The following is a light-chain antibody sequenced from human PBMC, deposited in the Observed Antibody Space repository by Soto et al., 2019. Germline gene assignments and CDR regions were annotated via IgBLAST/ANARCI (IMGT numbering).Light chain of an antibody. CDR1: SSDVGGYNY. J-gene: IGLJ2*01. CDR3: TSYTTRSTPV. CDR2: DVS. Sequence: QSALPQPASVSGSAGQSITISCTGTSSDVGGYNYVSWYQQHPGKAPKLMIYDVSDPPSGVSNRVSGFKSGNTASLTISGLQAEDEADYYCTSYTTRSTPVFGRGTEVTVL. V-gene: IGLV2-14*03.